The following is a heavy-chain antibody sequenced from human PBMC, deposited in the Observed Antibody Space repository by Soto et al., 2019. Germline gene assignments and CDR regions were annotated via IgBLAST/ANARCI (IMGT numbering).Heavy chain of an antibody. CDR3: ARDNGYSYGYTLDH. Sequence: PSETLSLTCTVSGGSISSYYWSWIRQPPGKGLEWIGYIYYSGSTNYNPSLKSRVTISVDTSKNQSSLKLSSVTAADTAVYYCARDNGYSYGYTLDHWGQGTLVTVS. D-gene: IGHD5-18*01. CDR2: IYYSGST. V-gene: IGHV4-59*01. CDR1: GGSISSYY. J-gene: IGHJ4*02.